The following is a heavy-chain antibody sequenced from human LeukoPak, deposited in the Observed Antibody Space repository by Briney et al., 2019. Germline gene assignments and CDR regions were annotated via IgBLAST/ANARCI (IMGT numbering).Heavy chain of an antibody. D-gene: IGHD2-15*01. CDR1: GFTFGDYA. CDR2: ISNNGGYT. Sequence: SGGSLRLSCTASGFTFGDYALSWFRQAPGKGLEWVSAISNNGGYTYYADSVQGRFTISRDNSKSTLCLQMNSLRAEDTAVYYCAKQLGYCSDGSCYFPYWGQGTLVTVSS. J-gene: IGHJ4*02. V-gene: IGHV3-23*01. CDR3: AKQLGYCSDGSCYFPY.